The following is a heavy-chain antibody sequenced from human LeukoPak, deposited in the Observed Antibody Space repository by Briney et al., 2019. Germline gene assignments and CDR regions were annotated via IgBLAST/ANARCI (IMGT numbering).Heavy chain of an antibody. J-gene: IGHJ4*02. V-gene: IGHV4-34*01. Sequence: SETLSLTCAVYGESFSGYYWTWIRQPPGKGLEWIGDINQSGSTTYNPSLKSRVTISVDTSKNQFSLKLSSVTAADTAVYYCARGPNRFDYWGQGTLVTVSS. CDR3: ARGPNRFDY. CDR1: GESFSGYY. CDR2: INQSGST.